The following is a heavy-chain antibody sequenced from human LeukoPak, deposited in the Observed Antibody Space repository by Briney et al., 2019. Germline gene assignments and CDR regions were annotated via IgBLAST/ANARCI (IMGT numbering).Heavy chain of an antibody. V-gene: IGHV4-39*02. CDR1: GGSISSSSYY. CDR3: ARDEPYYYDSSGYYSDY. D-gene: IGHD3-22*01. Sequence: SETLSLTCTVSGGSISSSSYYWGWIRQPPGKGLEWTGSIYYSGSTYYNPSLKSRVTISVDTSKNQFSLKLSSVTAADTAVYYCARDEPYYYDSSGYYSDYWGQGTLVTVSS. J-gene: IGHJ4*02. CDR2: IYYSGST.